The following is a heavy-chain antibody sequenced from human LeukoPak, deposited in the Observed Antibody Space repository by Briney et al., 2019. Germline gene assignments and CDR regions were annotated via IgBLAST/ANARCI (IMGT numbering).Heavy chain of an antibody. V-gene: IGHV1-2*02. CDR3: ARGTTMVRGVIIPLNFDY. Sequence: ASVKVSCKASGYTFTGYYMHWVRQAPGQGLEWMGWINPNGGGTNYAQKFQGRVTMTRDTSISTAYMELSRLRSDDTAVYYCARGTTMVRGVIIPLNFDYWGQGTLVTVSS. CDR1: GYTFTGYY. D-gene: IGHD3-10*01. J-gene: IGHJ4*02. CDR2: INPNGGGT.